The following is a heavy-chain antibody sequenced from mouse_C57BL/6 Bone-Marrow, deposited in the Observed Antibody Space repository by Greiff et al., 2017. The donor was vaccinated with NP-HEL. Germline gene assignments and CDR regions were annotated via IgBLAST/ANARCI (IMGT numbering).Heavy chain of an antibody. J-gene: IGHJ2*01. CDR2: IYPGDGDT. D-gene: IGHD1-1*01. V-gene: IGHV1-82*01. Sequence: VQLQQSGPELVKPGASVKISCKASGYAFSSSWMNWVKQRPGKGLEWIGRIYPGDGDTNYNGKFKGKATLTADKSSSTAYMQLSRLTSEDSAVYFCARDYYGSSPYYCDYWGKGTTLTVSS. CDR3: ARDYYGSSPYYCDY. CDR1: GYAFSSSW.